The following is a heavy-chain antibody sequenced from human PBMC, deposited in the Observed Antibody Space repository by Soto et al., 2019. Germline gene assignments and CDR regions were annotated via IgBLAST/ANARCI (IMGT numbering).Heavy chain of an antibody. CDR1: GYSFTSYW. D-gene: IGHD3-10*01. Sequence: PGESLKISCKGSGYSFTSYWIGWVRQMPGKGLEWMGIIYPGDSDTRYSPSFKGQVTISADKSISTAYLQWSSLKASDTAMYYCARRLWFGDLDYYYGLAVCGQGTTVTVSS. CDR3: ARRLWFGDLDYYYGLAV. CDR2: IYPGDSDT. J-gene: IGHJ6*02. V-gene: IGHV5-51*01.